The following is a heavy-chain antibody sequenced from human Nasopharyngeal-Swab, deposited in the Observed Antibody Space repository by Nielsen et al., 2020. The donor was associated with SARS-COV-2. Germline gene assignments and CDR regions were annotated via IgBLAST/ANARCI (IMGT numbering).Heavy chain of an antibody. CDR1: GGSISSYY. J-gene: IGHJ4*02. CDR2: IYYSGST. V-gene: IGHV4-59*08. D-gene: IGHD5-24*01. CDR3: ARAGGWLQWIDY. Sequence: SETLSLTCTVSGGSISSYYWSWIRQPPGEGLEWIGYIYYSGSTNYNPSLKSRVTISVDTSKNQFSLKLSSVTAADTAVYYCARAGGWLQWIDYWGQGTLVTVSS.